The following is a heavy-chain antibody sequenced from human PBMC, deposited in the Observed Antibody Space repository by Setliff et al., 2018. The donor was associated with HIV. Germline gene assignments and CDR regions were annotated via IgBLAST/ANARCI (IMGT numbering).Heavy chain of an antibody. Sequence: GGSLRLSCAASGITFSRYAMHWVRQAPGKGLEYVSGIKSDGGSTYYANPVKGRFTISRDNSKNTLYLQMGSLRPEDIAVYHCARGPGYFDYVWGTYHTLDYFESWGQGTLVTVSS. CDR2: IKSDGGST. J-gene: IGHJ4*02. CDR1: GITFSRYA. D-gene: IGHD3-16*02. V-gene: IGHV3-64*01. CDR3: ARGPGYFDYVWGTYHTLDYFES.